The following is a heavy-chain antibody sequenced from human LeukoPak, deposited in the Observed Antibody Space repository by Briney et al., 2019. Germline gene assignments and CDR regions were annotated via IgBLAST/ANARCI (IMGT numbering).Heavy chain of an antibody. CDR1: GYTFTGYY. Sequence: ASVKVSCKASGYTFTGYYMHWVRQAPGQGLERMGWINPNSGGTNYAQKFQGRVTMTRDTSISTAYMELSRLRSDDTAVYYCASTSPYCGGDCYSESFDPWGQGTLVTVP. CDR2: INPNSGGT. V-gene: IGHV1-2*02. J-gene: IGHJ5*02. CDR3: ASTSPYCGGDCYSESFDP. D-gene: IGHD2-21*02.